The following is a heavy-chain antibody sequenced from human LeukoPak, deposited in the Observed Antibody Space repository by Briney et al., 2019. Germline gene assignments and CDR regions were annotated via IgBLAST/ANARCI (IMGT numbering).Heavy chain of an antibody. CDR2: IKQDGSES. D-gene: IGHD3-16*02. CDR1: GFSFSSYW. CDR3: AKDSYRKGDY. V-gene: IGHV3-7*05. J-gene: IGHJ4*02. Sequence: GGSLRLSCAASGFSFSSYWMSWVRQAPGKGLEWVANIKQDGSESNYVGSVKGRFTISRDNAKNSLYLQMNSLRAEDTAVYYCAKDSYRKGDYWGQGTLVTVSS.